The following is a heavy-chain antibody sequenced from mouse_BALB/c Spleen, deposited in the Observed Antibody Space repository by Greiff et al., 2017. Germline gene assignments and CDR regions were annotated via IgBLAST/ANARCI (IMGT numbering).Heavy chain of an antibody. CDR1: GFTFSSYG. CDR2: ISSGGSYT. Sequence: DVMLVESGGDLVKPGGSLKLSCAASGFTFSSYGMSWVRQTPDKRLEWVATISSGGSYTYYPDSVKGRFTISRDNAKNTLYLQMSSLKSEDTAMYYCARNWDGEAYWGQGTLVTVSA. J-gene: IGHJ3*01. CDR3: ARNWDGEAY. V-gene: IGHV5-6*02. D-gene: IGHD4-1*01.